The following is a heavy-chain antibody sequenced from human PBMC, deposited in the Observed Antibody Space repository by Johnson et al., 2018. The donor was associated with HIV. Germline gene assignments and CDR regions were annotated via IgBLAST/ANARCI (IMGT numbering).Heavy chain of an antibody. CDR3: ARERNMIVVDDDAFDI. CDR1: GFTFSRYA. J-gene: IGHJ3*02. Sequence: QMLLVESGGGVVQPGRSLRLSCVASGFTFSRYAVHWFRQAPGKGLEWVAVISYDGSNKYYADSVKGRFTISRDNSKNTLYLQMNSLRAEDTAVYYCARERNMIVVDDDAFDIWGQGTMVTVSS. CDR2: ISYDGSNK. V-gene: IGHV3-30-3*01. D-gene: IGHD3-22*01.